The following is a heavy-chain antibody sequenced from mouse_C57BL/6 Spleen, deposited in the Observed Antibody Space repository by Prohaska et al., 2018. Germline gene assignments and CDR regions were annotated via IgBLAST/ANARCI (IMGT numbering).Heavy chain of an antibody. V-gene: IGHV1-59*01. Sequence: QVQLQQPGAELVRPGTSVKLSCKASGYTFTSYWMHWLKQRPGQGLEWIGVIDPSDSYTNYNQKCEVKATVTVDTASSTGYMQLSRLTSEDCAVYSCARYGYYEDYYAMDYWGQGTSVTVSS. CDR2: IDPSDSYT. D-gene: IGHD2-3*01. CDR3: ARYGYYEDYYAMDY. J-gene: IGHJ4*01. CDR1: GYTFTSYW.